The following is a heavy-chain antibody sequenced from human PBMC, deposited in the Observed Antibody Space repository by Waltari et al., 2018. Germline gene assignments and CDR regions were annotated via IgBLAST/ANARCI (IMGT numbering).Heavy chain of an antibody. CDR2: MRSDGISK. V-gene: IGHV3-30*02. CDR1: GLTFSAYE. Sequence: QIQLVESGGGVVQPGGSLRLSCVASGLTFSAYEINWVRQAPGKGLEWVAFMRSDGISKFYADSLKGRFTISRDDSKSTLYLQLNSLSAEDTAVYYCARISGFYYDRGSLTFLHWGRGTLLTVSS. J-gene: IGHJ4*02. D-gene: IGHD3-16*01. CDR3: ARISGFYYDRGSLTFLH.